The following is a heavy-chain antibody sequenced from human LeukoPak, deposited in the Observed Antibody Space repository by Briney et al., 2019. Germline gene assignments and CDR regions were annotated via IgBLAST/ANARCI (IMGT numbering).Heavy chain of an antibody. Sequence: GESLRISCKGSGYSFTSYWISWVRQMPGKGLEWMGRIDPSDSYTNYSPSFQGHVTISADKSIGTAYLQWSSLKASDTAMYYCARDIVVVPAAMNYHYGMDVWGKGTTVTVSS. CDR1: GYSFTSYW. V-gene: IGHV5-10-1*01. CDR2: IDPSDSYT. D-gene: IGHD2-2*01. J-gene: IGHJ6*04. CDR3: ARDIVVVPAAMNYHYGMDV.